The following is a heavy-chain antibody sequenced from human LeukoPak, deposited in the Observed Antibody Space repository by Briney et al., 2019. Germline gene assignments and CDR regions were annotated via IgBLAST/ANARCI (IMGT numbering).Heavy chain of an antibody. J-gene: IGHJ4*02. CDR1: GFTFSRYW. CDR2: IKSDGSST. V-gene: IGHV3-74*01. Sequence: GGSLRLSCAASGFTFSRYWMQWVRHAPGKGGVWVSCIKSDGSSTSTADSAKGRFTISRDNAKNTVYFQINSLRAEATAVYYCVRDNSSYNFDYWGQGTLVTVSS. CDR3: VRDNSSYNFDY. D-gene: IGHD5-12*01.